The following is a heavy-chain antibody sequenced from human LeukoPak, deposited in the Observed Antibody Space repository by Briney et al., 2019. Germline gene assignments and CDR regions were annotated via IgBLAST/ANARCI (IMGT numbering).Heavy chain of an antibody. CDR2: ISSDGVYT. CDR1: GFTFSSSD. V-gene: IGHV3-64*01. D-gene: IGHD3-22*01. J-gene: IGHJ4*02. CDR3: ARALRSGYYDY. Sequence: GGSLRLSCAASGFTFSSSDMHWVRQPPGKGLEYVSAISSDGVYTYYANSVKGRFTISRDNSKNTLYLQMGSLRAEDMAVYYCARALRSGYYDYWGQGTLVNVSS.